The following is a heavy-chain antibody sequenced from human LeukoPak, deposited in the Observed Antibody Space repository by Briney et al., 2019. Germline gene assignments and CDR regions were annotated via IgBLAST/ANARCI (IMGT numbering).Heavy chain of an antibody. CDR3: ARGNFVWGSYRRNWFDP. Sequence: ASVKVSCKASGYTFTSYGISWVRQAPGQGLEWMGWISAYNGNTNYAQKLQGRVTMTTDTSTSTAYMELRSLRSDDTAVYYCARGNFVWGSYRRNWFDPWGQGTLVTVPS. CDR1: GYTFTSYG. CDR2: ISAYNGNT. D-gene: IGHD3-16*02. J-gene: IGHJ5*02. V-gene: IGHV1-18*01.